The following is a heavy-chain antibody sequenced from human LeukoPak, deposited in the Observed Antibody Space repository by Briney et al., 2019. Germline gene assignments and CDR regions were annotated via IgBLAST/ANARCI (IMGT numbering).Heavy chain of an antibody. CDR3: ARDGPDAFDI. CDR2: IYYSGST. V-gene: IGHV4-4*02. CDR1: GGSIINSNW. J-gene: IGHJ3*02. Sequence: SGTLSLTCAVSGGSIINSNWWNWIRQPPGKGLEWIGYIYYSGSTNYNPSLKSRVTISVDTSKNQFSLKLSSVTAADTAVYYCARDGPDAFDIWGQGTMVTVSS.